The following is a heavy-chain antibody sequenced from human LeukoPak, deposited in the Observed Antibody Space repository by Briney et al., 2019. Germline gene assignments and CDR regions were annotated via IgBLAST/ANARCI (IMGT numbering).Heavy chain of an antibody. D-gene: IGHD3-22*01. CDR2: IIPIFGTA. V-gene: IGHV1-69*05. CDR1: GCTFSNYA. J-gene: IGHJ4*02. CDR3: ARADHETYYDDSSGYWCYC. Sequence: SVNVSCKASGCTFSNYAMSWVRQAPRHGLEGMGRIIPIFGTANYAQKSQGRVTIITDESTSTVYMEMSSLSSEDTAVYYCARADHETYYDDSSGYWCYCWGQGTLVTVSS.